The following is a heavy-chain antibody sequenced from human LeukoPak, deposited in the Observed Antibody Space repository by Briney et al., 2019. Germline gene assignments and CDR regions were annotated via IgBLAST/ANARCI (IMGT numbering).Heavy chain of an antibody. CDR2: ISWNSGSI. CDR1: GFTFDDYA. CDR3: AKARGYCSSTSCYIKNWYFDL. V-gene: IGHV3-9*01. Sequence: GGSLRLSCAASGFTFDDYAMHWVRQAPGKGLEWVSGISWNSGSIGYADSVKGRFTISRDNAKNSPYLQMNSLRAEDTALYYCAKARGYCSSTSCYIKNWYFDLWGRGTLVTVSS. D-gene: IGHD2-2*02. J-gene: IGHJ2*01.